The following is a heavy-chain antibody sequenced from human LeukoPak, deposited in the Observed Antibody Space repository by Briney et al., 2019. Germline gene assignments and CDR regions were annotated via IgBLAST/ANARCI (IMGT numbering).Heavy chain of an antibody. CDR2: IVVGSDNA. CDR1: GFTFTSSA. V-gene: IGHV1-58*01. D-gene: IGHD3-22*01. J-gene: IGHJ5*02. Sequence: SVKVSCKASGFTFTSSAVQWARQARGRRLEWIGWIVVGSDNAKYAQKFQERVTITRDMSTSTAYMELRSLRSEDTAVYYCTAEGTYYYDSSGYQNWIDPWGQGTLVTVSS. CDR3: TAEGTYYYDSSGYQNWIDP.